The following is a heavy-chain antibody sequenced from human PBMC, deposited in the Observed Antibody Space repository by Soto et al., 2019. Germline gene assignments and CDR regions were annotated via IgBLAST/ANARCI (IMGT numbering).Heavy chain of an antibody. CDR2: ISSSGTTT. J-gene: IGHJ4*02. D-gene: IGHD2-8*01. CDR3: ARIWGGGGYALIY. V-gene: IGHV3-11*01. Sequence: QVQLVESGGGLVKPGGSLRLSCAASGFTFSDFYMSWIRQAPEKGLEWISYISSSGTTTYYTDSVKGRLTISRDNAKNSLYLQMHTLRDEDTAVYYCARIWGGGGYALIYWGQGTLVTVSS. CDR1: GFTFSDFY.